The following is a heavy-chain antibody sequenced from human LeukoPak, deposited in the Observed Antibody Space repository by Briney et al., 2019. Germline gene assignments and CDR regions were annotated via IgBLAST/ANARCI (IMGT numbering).Heavy chain of an antibody. J-gene: IGHJ6*03. Sequence: QPGGSLRLSCAASGFTFTTYGMHWVRQAPGKGLEWVAIISYDGTYKYYVDSVKGRFTISRDNSKNSVYLQMNSLRAEDTAVYYCAREGLGCTNGVCYTDYYYYMDVWGKGTTVTVSS. CDR2: ISYDGTYK. V-gene: IGHV3-30*03. CDR1: GFTFTTYG. CDR3: AREGLGCTNGVCYTDYYYYMDV. D-gene: IGHD2-8*01.